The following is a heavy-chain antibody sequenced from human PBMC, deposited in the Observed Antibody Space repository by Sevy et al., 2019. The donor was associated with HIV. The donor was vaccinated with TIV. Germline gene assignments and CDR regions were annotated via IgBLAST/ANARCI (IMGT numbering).Heavy chain of an antibody. J-gene: IGHJ6*02. D-gene: IGHD6-6*01. Sequence: SETLSLTCTVSGGSISSSSYYWGWIRQPPGKGLEWIGSIYYSGSTYYNPSLKSRVTISVDTSKNQFSLKLSSVTAADTAVYYCASAEGIYSSSLLWDYYYYGMDVWGQGTTVTVSS. CDR3: ASAEGIYSSSLLWDYYYYGMDV. V-gene: IGHV4-39*01. CDR2: IYYSGST. CDR1: GGSISSSSYY.